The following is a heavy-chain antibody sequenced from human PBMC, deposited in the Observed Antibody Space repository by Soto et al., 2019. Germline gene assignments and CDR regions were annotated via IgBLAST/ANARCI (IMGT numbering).Heavy chain of an antibody. Sequence: QLKLQESGSVVVKPSQTLSLTCAVSGGSVSSGVFSWNWIRQPPGQGLEWIGYISHGGSPHYTPSLRCRVSISVDRSTNVISLNLTSMTPADTAVYVWAIGHYYYAMDVWGQGTTVTVSS. CDR2: ISHGGSP. J-gene: IGHJ6*02. CDR3: AIGHYYYAMDV. V-gene: IGHV4-30-2*01. CDR1: GGSVSSGVFS.